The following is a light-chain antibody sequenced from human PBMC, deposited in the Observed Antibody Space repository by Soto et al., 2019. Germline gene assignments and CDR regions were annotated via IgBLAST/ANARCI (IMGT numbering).Light chain of an antibody. CDR1: QSVNNN. CDR3: QQYNNWPWT. V-gene: IGKV3-15*01. CDR2: DAS. Sequence: EIVMTQSPATLSVSPGERATLSCRASQSVNNNLAWYQQKPGQAPRPLIYDASTRATGIPARFSGSGSGTEFTLTISSLQSEDFAVYSCQQYNNWPWTFGQGTKVEIK. J-gene: IGKJ1*01.